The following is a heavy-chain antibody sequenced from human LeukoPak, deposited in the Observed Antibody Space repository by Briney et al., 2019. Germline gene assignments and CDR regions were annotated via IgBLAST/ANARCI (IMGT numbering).Heavy chain of an antibody. V-gene: IGHV1-2*06. Sequence: ASVKVSCKASGYTFTGYYMHWVRQAPGQGLEWMGRINPNSGGTNYAQKFQGRVTMTRDTSTSTAYMELSRLRSDDTAVYYCARADQSFYGMDVWGQGTTVTVSS. CDR2: INPNSGGT. J-gene: IGHJ6*02. CDR3: ARADQSFYGMDV. CDR1: GYTFTGYY.